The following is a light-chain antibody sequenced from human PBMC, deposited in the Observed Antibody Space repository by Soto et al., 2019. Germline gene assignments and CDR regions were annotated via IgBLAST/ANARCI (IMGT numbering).Light chain of an antibody. CDR2: EVS. V-gene: IGLV2-8*01. Sequence: QSALTQPPSASGSPGQSVTISCTGTSSDVGGYKYVSWYQQHPGKVPKLMIYEVSKRPSGVPDRFSGSKSGNPASLTVAGLQAEDEAEYYCSSYACSNIGYVFGSGTKLTVL. CDR3: SSYACSNIGYV. J-gene: IGLJ1*01. CDR1: SSDVGGYKY.